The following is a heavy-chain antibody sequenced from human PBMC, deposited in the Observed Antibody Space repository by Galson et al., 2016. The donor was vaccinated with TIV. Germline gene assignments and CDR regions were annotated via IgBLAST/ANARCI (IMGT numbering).Heavy chain of an antibody. CDR2: INPSNGVT. J-gene: IGHJ4*02. CDR3: ARDAYDMSGYYYLGGDY. CDR1: GYTFTGYH. V-gene: IGHV1-2*02. Sequence: SCKASGYTFTGYHVHWVRQAPGQGLEWMGWINPSNGVTDYAQKFQGRLTMTRHTSISTAYMELSRLRSDDTAIYYCARDAYDMSGYYYLGGDYWGQGTLVTVSS. D-gene: IGHD3-22*01.